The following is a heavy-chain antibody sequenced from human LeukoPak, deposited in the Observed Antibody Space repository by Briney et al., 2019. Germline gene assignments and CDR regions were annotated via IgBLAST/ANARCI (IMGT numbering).Heavy chain of an antibody. CDR3: AREGVTAPGDY. V-gene: IGHV3-48*03. Sequence: PGGSLRLSCAASGFTFSNYEMNWVRQAPGKELEWVSYIRSSGSTIYYADSVKGRFTISRDNAKNSLYLQMNNLRAEDTAVYYCAREGVTAPGDYWGQGTLVTVSS. CDR2: IRSSGSTI. D-gene: IGHD2-21*02. CDR1: GFTFSNYE. J-gene: IGHJ4*02.